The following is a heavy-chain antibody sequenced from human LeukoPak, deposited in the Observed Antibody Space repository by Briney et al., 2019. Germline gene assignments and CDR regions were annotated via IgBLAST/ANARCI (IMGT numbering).Heavy chain of an antibody. CDR2: INPRTGGT. V-gene: IGHV1-2*02. D-gene: IGHD3-22*01. CDR1: GYAFTDYY. J-gene: IGHJ4*02. CDR3: AKDHYYENRHVDF. Sequence: ASVKVSCTTSGYAFTDYYIHWVRQAPGQGLEWVGWINPRTGGTNYAQKFQGRVTLSRDTSISTAYLELRSLRSDDTALCYCAKDHYYENRHVDFWGPGTLVTVSP.